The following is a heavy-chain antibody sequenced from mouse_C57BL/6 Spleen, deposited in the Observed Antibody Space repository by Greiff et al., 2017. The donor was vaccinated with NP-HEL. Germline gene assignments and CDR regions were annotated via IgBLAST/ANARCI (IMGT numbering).Heavy chain of an antibody. V-gene: IGHV1-7*01. D-gene: IGHD1-1*01. J-gene: IGHJ4*01. CDR1: GYTFTSYW. CDR3: ARRIYYYGSSYTPGDAMDY. CDR2: IHPSSGYT. Sequence: VQLQQSGAELAKPGASVKLSCKASGYTFTSYWMHWVKQRPGQGLEWIGYIHPSSGYTKYNQKFKDKATLTADKSSSTAYMQLSSLTYEASAVYYCARRIYYYGSSYTPGDAMDYWGQGTSVTVSS.